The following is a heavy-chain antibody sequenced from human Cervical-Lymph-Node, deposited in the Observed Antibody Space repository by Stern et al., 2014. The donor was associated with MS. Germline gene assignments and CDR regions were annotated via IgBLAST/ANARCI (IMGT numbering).Heavy chain of an antibody. CDR2: ISWNSGSI. CDR3: TKVTWTSSGDDY. V-gene: IGHV3-9*01. J-gene: IGHJ4*02. D-gene: IGHD3-22*01. CDR1: GFTFDDYA. Sequence: EVQLVGSGGGLVQPGRSLRLSCAASGFTFDDYAMHWVRQAPGKGLEWVSGISWNSGSIGYADSVKGRFTISRDNAKNFLYLQMNSLRAEDTALYYCTKVTWTSSGDDYWGQGTLVTVSS.